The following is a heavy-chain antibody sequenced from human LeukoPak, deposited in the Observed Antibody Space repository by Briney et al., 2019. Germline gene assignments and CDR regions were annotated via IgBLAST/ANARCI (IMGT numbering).Heavy chain of an antibody. CDR1: GGSISSSSYY. CDR3: ARVPLIYDYVWGSYREKAFDY. CDR2: IYYSGST. Sequence: SETLSLTCTVSGGSISSSSYYWGWIRQPPGKGLEWIGCIYYSGSTYYNPSLKSRVTISVDTSKNQFSLKLSSVTAADTAVYYCARVPLIYDYVWGSYREKAFDYWGQGTLVTVSS. J-gene: IGHJ4*02. D-gene: IGHD3-16*02. V-gene: IGHV4-39*07.